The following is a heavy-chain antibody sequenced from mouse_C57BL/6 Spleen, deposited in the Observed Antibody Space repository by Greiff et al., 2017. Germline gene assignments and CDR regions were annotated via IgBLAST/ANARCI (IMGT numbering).Heavy chain of an antibody. CDR3: ARRGDYYGSSRDFDV. V-gene: IGHV1-78*01. D-gene: IGHD1-1*01. CDR1: GYTFTDHT. Sequence: QVQLQQSDAELVKPGASVKISCKVSGYTFTDHTIHWMKQRPEQGLEWIGYIYPRDGSTKYNEKFKGKATLTADKSSSTAYMQLNSLTSEDSAVXFCARRGDYYGSSRDFDVWGTGTTVTVSS. CDR2: IYPRDGST. J-gene: IGHJ1*03.